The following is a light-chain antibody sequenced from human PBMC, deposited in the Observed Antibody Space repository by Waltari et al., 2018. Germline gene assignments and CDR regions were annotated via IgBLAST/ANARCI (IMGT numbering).Light chain of an antibody. CDR3: QQRSTWPILT. CDR1: QSVSSY. Sequence: EIVLTQSPATLSLSPGERATLSCRASQSVSSYLGWYQQKPGQAPRLLIYDASTRATGVPGRFSGSGSGTDFTLTISSLEPEDFAIYCCQQRSTWPILTFGGGTKVEIK. CDR2: DAS. J-gene: IGKJ4*01. V-gene: IGKV3-11*01.